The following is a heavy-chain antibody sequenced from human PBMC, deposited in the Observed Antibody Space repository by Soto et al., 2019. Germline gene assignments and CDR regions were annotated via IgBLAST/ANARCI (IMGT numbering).Heavy chain of an antibody. D-gene: IGHD1-26*01. CDR2: ISGSGGST. Sequence: HPGGSLRLSCAASGFTFSSYAMSWVRQAPGKGLEWVSAISGSGGSTYYADSVKGRFTISRDNSKNTLYLQMNSLRAEDTAVYYCAKRVGATNGPYYYYGLDVWGQGTSVIVSS. CDR1: GFTFSSYA. J-gene: IGHJ6*02. V-gene: IGHV3-23*01. CDR3: AKRVGATNGPYYYYGLDV.